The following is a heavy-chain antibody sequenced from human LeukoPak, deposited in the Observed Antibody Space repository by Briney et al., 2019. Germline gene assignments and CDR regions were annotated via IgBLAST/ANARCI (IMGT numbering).Heavy chain of an antibody. CDR1: GFAFTNYW. CDR2: INQDGSEE. D-gene: IGHD2-21*02. CDR3: ARDAVRGGDCDL. Sequence: GGSLRLSCAASGFAFTNYWMKWVRQAPGGGPEWLANINQDGSEEYYADSVRGRFTISRDNAKNSVHLQMNSLRAEDTAVYYCARDAVRGGDCDLWGQGTRVAVSS. J-gene: IGHJ5*02. V-gene: IGHV3-7*01.